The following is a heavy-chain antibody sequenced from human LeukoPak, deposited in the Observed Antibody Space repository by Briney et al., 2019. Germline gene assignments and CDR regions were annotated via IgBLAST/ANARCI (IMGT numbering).Heavy chain of an antibody. CDR2: INHSGST. CDR3: ARASIVATVFDY. V-gene: IGHV4-39*07. CDR1: GGSISSSSYY. J-gene: IGHJ4*02. D-gene: IGHD5-12*01. Sequence: SETLSLTCTVSGGSISSSSYYWGWIRQPPGKGLEWIGEINHSGSTNYNPSLKSRVTISVDTSKNQFSLKLSSVTAADTAVYYCARASIVATVFDYWGQGTLVTVSS.